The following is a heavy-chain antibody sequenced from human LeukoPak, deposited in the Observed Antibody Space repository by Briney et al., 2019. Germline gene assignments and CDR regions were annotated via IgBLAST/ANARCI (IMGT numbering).Heavy chain of an antibody. CDR1: GFTFSSYA. CDR2: ISGSGGST. Sequence: GGSLRLSCAASGFTFSSYAMSWVRQAPGKGLEWVSAISGSGGSTYYADSVKGRFTISRDNSKSTLYLQMNSLRAEDTAVYYCAKVGYSSGWPNQFDYWGQGTLVTVSS. D-gene: IGHD6-19*01. CDR3: AKVGYSSGWPNQFDY. V-gene: IGHV3-23*01. J-gene: IGHJ4*02.